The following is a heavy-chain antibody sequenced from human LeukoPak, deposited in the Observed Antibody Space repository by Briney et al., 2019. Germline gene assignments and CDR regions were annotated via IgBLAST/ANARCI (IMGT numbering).Heavy chain of an antibody. V-gene: IGHV3-21*01. D-gene: IGHD2-21*02. J-gene: IGHJ4*02. CDR3: ARSDYCGGDCYSSLSNY. CDR2: ISSSSSHI. CDR1: GFTFRGYS. Sequence: GGSLRLSCAASGFTFRGYSMNWVRQAPGKGLEWVSSISSSSSHIYYADPVKGRFTISRNNAKNSLYLQMNSLRAEDTAVYFCARSDYCGGDCYSSLSNYWGQGTLVTVSS.